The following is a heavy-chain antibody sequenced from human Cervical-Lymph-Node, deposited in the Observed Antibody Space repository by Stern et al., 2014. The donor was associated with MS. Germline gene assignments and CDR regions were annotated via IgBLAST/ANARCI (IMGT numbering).Heavy chain of an antibody. D-gene: IGHD5-24*01. CDR1: GFTFTNYA. J-gene: IGHJ4*02. CDR3: AKHRAGYKTDNDY. Sequence: VQLVQSGGGLVQPGGSLRLSCTASGFTFTNYAMSWVRQPPGKGLEWVSVMRGGGGSTFYADSGKGRFTISGDNSKSTLYLEMNSLRAEDTAVYYCAKHRAGYKTDNDYWGQGTLVTVSS. CDR2: MRGGGGST. V-gene: IGHV3-23*04.